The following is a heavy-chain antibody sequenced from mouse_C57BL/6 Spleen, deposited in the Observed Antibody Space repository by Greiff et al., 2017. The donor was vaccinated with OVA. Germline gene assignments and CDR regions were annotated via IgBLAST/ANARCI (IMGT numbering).Heavy chain of an antibody. D-gene: IGHD2-4*01. CDR3: ARYYDYDDYAMDY. CDR2: IYPGSGST. J-gene: IGHJ4*01. Sequence: QVQLKQSGAELVKPGASVKMSCKASGYTFTSYWITWVKQRPGQGLEWIGDIYPGSGSTNYNEKFKSKATLTVDTSSSTAYMQLSSLTSEDSAVYYCARYYDYDDYAMDYWGQGTSVTVSS. CDR1: GYTFTSYW. V-gene: IGHV1-55*01.